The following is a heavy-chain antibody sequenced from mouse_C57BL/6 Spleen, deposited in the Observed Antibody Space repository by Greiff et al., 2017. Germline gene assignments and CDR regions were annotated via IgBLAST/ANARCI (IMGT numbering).Heavy chain of an antibody. J-gene: IGHJ3*01. Sequence: VQLKASGGGLVKPGGSLTLSCAASGFTFSDYGMHWVRQAPEKGLEWVAYISSGSSTIYYADTVKGRFTISRDNAKNTLFLQMTSLRSEDTAMYYCARHHWAYWGQGTLVTVSA. CDR1: GFTFSDYG. CDR3: ARHHWAY. CDR2: ISSGSSTI. V-gene: IGHV5-17*01. D-gene: IGHD4-1*01.